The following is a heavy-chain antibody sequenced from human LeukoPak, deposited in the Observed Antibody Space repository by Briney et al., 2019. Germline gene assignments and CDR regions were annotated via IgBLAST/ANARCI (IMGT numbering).Heavy chain of an antibody. CDR3: ARDRYPQYSGSFNWFDP. CDR1: GYTFTGYY. J-gene: IGHJ5*02. Sequence: VASVKVSCKASGYTFTGYYIQWVRQAPGQGLEWMGWINPNSGGTNYAQKFQGRVTMTRDTSISTAYMELSRLRSDDTAVYYCARDRYPQYSGSFNWFDPWGQGTLVTVSS. D-gene: IGHD1-26*01. CDR2: INPNSGGT. V-gene: IGHV1-2*02.